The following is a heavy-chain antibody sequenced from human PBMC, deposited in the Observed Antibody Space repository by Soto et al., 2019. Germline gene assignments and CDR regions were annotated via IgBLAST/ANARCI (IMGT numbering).Heavy chain of an antibody. V-gene: IGHV3-74*01. Sequence: GGSLRLSCAASGFTFSSYWMHWVRQAPGKGKEWDSRNNSDGNSTSYADSVKGRFTITRDNAKNTLNQQMNSIRAEDTAVYYCAREDLAVAGTYDYWGQGT. J-gene: IGHJ4*02. CDR2: NNSDGNST. CDR1: GFTFSSYW. D-gene: IGHD6-19*01. CDR3: AREDLAVAGTYDY.